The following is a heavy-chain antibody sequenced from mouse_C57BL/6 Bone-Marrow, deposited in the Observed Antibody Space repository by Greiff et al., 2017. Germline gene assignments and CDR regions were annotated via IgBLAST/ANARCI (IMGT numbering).Heavy chain of an antibody. CDR3: ARQATVVAFDY. CDR1: GFTFSDYY. D-gene: IGHD1-1*01. V-gene: IGHV5-12*01. J-gene: IGHJ2*01. CDR2: ISNGGGST. Sequence: VESGGGLVQPGGSLKLSCAASGFTFSDYYMYWVRQTPEKRLEWVAYISNGGGSTYYPDTVKGRFTISRDNAKNTLYLQMSRLKSEDTAMYYCARQATVVAFDYWGQGTTLTVSS.